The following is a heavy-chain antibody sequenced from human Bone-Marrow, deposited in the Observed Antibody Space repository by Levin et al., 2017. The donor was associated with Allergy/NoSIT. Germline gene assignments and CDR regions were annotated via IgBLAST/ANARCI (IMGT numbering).Heavy chain of an antibody. Sequence: SCAASGFTFDDFAMHWVRQTPGKGLEWVSGITWNSGNIGYADSVKGRFTISRDNAKNSLYLQMNSLRTEDTALYYCAKDVGIGNYYGMDVWGQGTTVTVSS. J-gene: IGHJ6*02. D-gene: IGHD2-21*01. V-gene: IGHV3-9*01. CDR1: GFTFDDFA. CDR2: ITWNSGNI. CDR3: AKDVGIGNYYGMDV.